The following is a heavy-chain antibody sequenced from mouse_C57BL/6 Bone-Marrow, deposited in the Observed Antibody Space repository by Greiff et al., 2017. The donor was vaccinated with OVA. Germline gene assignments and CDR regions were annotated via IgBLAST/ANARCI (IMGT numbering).Heavy chain of an antibody. CDR2: ISDGGSYT. CDR3: ARGNWSFAY. Sequence: EVQGVESGGGLVKPGGSLKLSCAASGFTFSSYAMSWVRQTPEKRLEWVATISDGGSYTYYPDNVKGRFTISRDNAKNNLYLQMSHLKSEDTAMYYCARGNWSFAYWGQGNLVTVS. V-gene: IGHV5-4*01. CDR1: GFTFSSYA. J-gene: IGHJ3*01. D-gene: IGHD4-1*01.